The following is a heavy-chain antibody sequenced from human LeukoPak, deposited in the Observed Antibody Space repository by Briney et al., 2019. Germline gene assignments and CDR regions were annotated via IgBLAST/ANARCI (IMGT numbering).Heavy chain of an antibody. CDR2: IMPNGETR. J-gene: IGHJ4*02. D-gene: IGHD2-15*01. V-gene: IGHV3-64*01. CDR3: ARDRDGGFAFDI. CDR1: GFSFSNYV. Sequence: GGSLRLSCAASGFSFSNYVMHWVRQAPGKGLEYVSAIMPNGETRGYANSMKGRFTISRDNSKNTLYLQMGSLRAEDMAIYYCARDRDGGFAFDIWGQGALVTVSS.